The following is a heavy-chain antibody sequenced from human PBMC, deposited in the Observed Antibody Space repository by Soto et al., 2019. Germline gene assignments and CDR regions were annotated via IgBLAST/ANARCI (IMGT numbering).Heavy chain of an antibody. J-gene: IGHJ6*02. CDR2: ISGSGGST. V-gene: IGHV3-23*01. CDR3: AKDLFPYYDFWSGYRERSYYYYGMDV. Sequence: PGGSLRLSCAASGFTFSSYAMSWVRQAPGKGPEWVSAISGSGGSTYYADSVKGRFTISRDNSKNTLYLQMNSLRAEDTAVYYCAKDLFPYYDFWSGYRERSYYYYGMDVWGQGTTVTVSS. D-gene: IGHD3-3*01. CDR1: GFTFSSYA.